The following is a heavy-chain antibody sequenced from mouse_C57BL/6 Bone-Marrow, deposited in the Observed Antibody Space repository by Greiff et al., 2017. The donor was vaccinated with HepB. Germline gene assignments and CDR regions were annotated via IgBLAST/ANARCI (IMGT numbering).Heavy chain of an antibody. CDR1: GYSFTDYN. J-gene: IGHJ3*01. Sequence: VQLQQSGPELVKPGASVKISCKASGYSFTDYNMHWVNQSNGKSLEWIGVINPNYGTTSYTQKFKGQATLTVDQSSSTAYMQLNSLTSEDSAVYYCARNYYGSSFFAYWGQGTLVTVSA. CDR3: ARNYYGSSFFAY. D-gene: IGHD1-1*01. V-gene: IGHV1-39*01. CDR2: INPNYGTT.